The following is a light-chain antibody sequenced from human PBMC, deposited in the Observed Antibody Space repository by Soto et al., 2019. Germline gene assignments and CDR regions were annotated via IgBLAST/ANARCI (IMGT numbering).Light chain of an antibody. CDR3: QYRGIWPPGAT. CDR1: QSINNY. CDR2: DAS. V-gene: IGKV3-11*01. J-gene: IGKJ4*01. Sequence: EIVLTQSPVTLSLSPGERATLSCRASQSINNYLAWYQQKPGQPPRLLIYDASNRATAIPVRFSGSGSGTDLTLTFSSLEPDDSAVYYCQYRGIWPPGATFGGGTKVEIK.